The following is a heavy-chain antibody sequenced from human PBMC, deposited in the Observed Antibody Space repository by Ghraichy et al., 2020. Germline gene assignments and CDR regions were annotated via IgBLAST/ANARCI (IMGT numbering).Heavy chain of an antibody. V-gene: IGHV4-31*03. CDR3: ARVFYDFWSGYLDPDAFDI. D-gene: IGHD3-3*01. CDR1: GGSISSGGYY. Sequence: SETLSLTCTVSGGSISSGGYYWSWIRQHPGKGLEWIGYIYYSGSTYYNPSLKSRVTISVDTSKNQFSLKLSSVTAADTAVYYCARVFYDFWSGYLDPDAFDIWGQGTMVTVSS. CDR2: IYYSGST. J-gene: IGHJ3*02.